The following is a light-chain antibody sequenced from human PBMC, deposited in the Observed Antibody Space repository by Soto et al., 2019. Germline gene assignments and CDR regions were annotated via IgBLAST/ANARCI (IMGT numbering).Light chain of an antibody. CDR3: CSFAGNFGV. J-gene: IGLJ1*01. V-gene: IGLV2-11*01. CDR1: SSDVGGYNY. Sequence: QSALTQPRSVSGSPGQSVTISCTGISSDVGGYNYVSWYQQHPGKAPKLMIYDVNKRPSGVPDRFSGSKSGNTASLTISGLQAEDEAGYYCCSFAGNFGVFGPGTKVTVL. CDR2: DVN.